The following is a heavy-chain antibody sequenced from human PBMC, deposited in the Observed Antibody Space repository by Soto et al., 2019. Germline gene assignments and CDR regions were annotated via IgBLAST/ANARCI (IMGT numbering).Heavy chain of an antibody. J-gene: IGHJ3*02. CDR2: IYNSGST. Sequence: PSETLYLTCTVSGGAISSGDYYWSWIRQPPGKGLKWIGYIYNSGSTYYNPSLKSRVTISVDTSKNQFSLKLSSVTVAYTAVYYCATSFLTYCGGDCSAFDIWGQGTMVT. D-gene: IGHD2-21*02. V-gene: IGHV4-30-4*01. CDR1: GGAISSGDYY. CDR3: ATSFLTYCGGDCSAFDI.